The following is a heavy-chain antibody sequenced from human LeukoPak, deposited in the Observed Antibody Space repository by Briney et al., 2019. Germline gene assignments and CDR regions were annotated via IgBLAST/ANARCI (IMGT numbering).Heavy chain of an antibody. D-gene: IGHD3-22*01. CDR3: AREESDSSGYYSYNWFDP. CDR1: GGSISSYY. J-gene: IGHJ5*02. V-gene: IGHV4-4*07. CDR2: IYTSGST. Sequence: SETLSLTCTVSGGSISSYYWSWIRQPAGKGLEWIGRIYTSGSTNYNPSLKSRVTMSVDTSKNQFSVKLSSVTAADTAVYYCAREESDSSGYYSYNWFDPWGQGTLVTVSS.